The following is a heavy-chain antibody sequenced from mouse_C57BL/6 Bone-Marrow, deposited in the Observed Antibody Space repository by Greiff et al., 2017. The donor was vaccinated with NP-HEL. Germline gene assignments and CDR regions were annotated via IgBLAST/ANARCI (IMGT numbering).Heavy chain of an antibody. J-gene: IGHJ4*01. V-gene: IGHV5-4*01. CDR3: AREGNWTMDY. CDR1: GFTFSSYA. CDR2: ISDGGSYT. Sequence: VQLKESGGGLVKPGGSLKLSCAASGFTFSSYAMSWVRQTPEKRLEWVATISDGGSYTYYPDNVKGRFTISRDNAKNNLYLQMSHLKSEDTAMYYCAREGNWTMDYWGQGTSVTVSS. D-gene: IGHD4-1*01.